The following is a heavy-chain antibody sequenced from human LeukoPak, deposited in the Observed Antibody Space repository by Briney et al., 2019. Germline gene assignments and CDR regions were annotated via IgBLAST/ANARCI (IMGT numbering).Heavy chain of an antibody. Sequence: GGSLRLSCTASGFTFSSYWMHWVRQAPGKGLVWVSRINSDGTSTTYADSVKGRFTMSRDNAKNSLYLQMNSLRAEDTAVYYCARDHGEIGVLRDFWSGYYGEAAFDIWGQGTMVTVSS. J-gene: IGHJ3*02. V-gene: IGHV3-74*03. D-gene: IGHD3-3*01. CDR1: GFTFSSYW. CDR2: INSDGTST. CDR3: ARDHGEIGVLRDFWSGYYGEAAFDI.